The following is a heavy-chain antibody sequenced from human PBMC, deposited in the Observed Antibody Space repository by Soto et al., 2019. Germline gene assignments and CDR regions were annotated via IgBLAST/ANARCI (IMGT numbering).Heavy chain of an antibody. V-gene: IGHV3-11*06. Sequence: QVQLVESGGGLVRPGGPLRLSCAASGFTFSDHYMSWIRQAPGKGLEWISYISSSGSITNYADSVKGRFTISRDNGKKSLYLQMNNLTAEDTALYYCSRGRLTYYYYGLDVWGQGTTVTVS. D-gene: IGHD3-10*01. CDR2: ISSSGSIT. J-gene: IGHJ6*02. CDR3: SRGRLTYYYYGLDV. CDR1: GFTFSDHY.